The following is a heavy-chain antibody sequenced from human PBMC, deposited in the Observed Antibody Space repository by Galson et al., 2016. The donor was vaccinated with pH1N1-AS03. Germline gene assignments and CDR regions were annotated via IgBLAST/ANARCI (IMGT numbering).Heavy chain of an antibody. Sequence: SVKVSCKASGYTFTTYGISWVRQAPGQGLEWMGWISAYYGDTHSAHKFQERVTLTRDTSTATAYMELRNLRSDDTAVYYCATAGNYFDIRRFDYWGQGTTVTVSS. V-gene: IGHV1-18*01. CDR1: GYTFTTYG. CDR3: ATAGNYFDIRRFDY. D-gene: IGHD3-9*01. J-gene: IGHJ4*03. CDR2: ISAYYGDT.